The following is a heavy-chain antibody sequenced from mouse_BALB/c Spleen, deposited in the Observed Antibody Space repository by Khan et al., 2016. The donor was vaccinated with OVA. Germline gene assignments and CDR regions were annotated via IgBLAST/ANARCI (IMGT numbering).Heavy chain of an antibody. CDR1: GFTFSSYS. V-gene: IGHV5-6*01. CDR3: ASELTGSFAY. D-gene: IGHD4-1*01. Sequence: EVELVESGGDLVKPGGSLKLSCAASGFTFSSYSMSWVRQTPDKRLEWVATISSGGDYTYYPDSVKGRFTISRDNATNTLYLQMSSLKSEETACYYCASELTGSFAYWGQGTLVTVSA. J-gene: IGHJ3*01. CDR2: ISSGGDYT.